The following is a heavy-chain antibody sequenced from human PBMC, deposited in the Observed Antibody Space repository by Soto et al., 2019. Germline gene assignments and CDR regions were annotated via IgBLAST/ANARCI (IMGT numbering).Heavy chain of an antibody. CDR1: GYTFTSYA. CDR3: ARDLIVVVPAAPHRFHYYGIDV. Sequence: ASVKVSCKASGYTFTSYAMHWVRQAPGQRLEWMGWINAGNGNTKYSQKFQGRVTITRDTSASTAYMELSSLRSEDTAVYYCARDLIVVVPAAPHRFHYYGIDVWGQGTTVTVSS. J-gene: IGHJ6*02. D-gene: IGHD2-2*01. CDR2: INAGNGNT. V-gene: IGHV1-3*01.